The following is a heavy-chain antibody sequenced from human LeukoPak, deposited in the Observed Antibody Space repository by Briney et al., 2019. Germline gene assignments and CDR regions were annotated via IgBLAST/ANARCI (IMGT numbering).Heavy chain of an antibody. D-gene: IGHD3-16*02. CDR2: ISGSGGST. V-gene: IGHV3-23*01. CDR3: ARRLGELSLFPL. Sequence: PGGSLRLSCAASGFTFSSYAMSWVRQAPGKGLEWVSAISGSGGSTYYADSVKGRFTISRDNSKNTLYLQMNSLRAEDTAVYYCARRLGELSLFPLWGQGTLVTASS. J-gene: IGHJ4*02. CDR1: GFTFSSYA.